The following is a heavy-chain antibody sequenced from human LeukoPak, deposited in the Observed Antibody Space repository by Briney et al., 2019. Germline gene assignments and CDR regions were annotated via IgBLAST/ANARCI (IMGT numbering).Heavy chain of an antibody. J-gene: IGHJ4*02. CDR2: ISYDGSNK. CDR1: GFTFCSYA. V-gene: IGHV3-30*04. CDR3: AQAYDILTGYDY. Sequence: GRSLRLSCAASGFTFCSYAMHWVRQAPGKGLEWVAVISYDGSNKYYADSVKGRFTISRDNSKNTLYLQMNSLRAEDTAVYYCAQAYDILTGYDYWGQGTLVTVSS. D-gene: IGHD3-9*01.